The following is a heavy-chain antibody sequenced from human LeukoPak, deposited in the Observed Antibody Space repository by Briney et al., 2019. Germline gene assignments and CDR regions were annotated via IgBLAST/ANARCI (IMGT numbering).Heavy chain of an antibody. Sequence: PGGSLRLSCAASGFTFSSYSMNWVRQPPGKGLEWIGSIYYSGSTYYNPSLKSRVTISVDTSKNQFSLKLSSVTAADTAVYYCARGRYYYGSGRGIYFDYWGQGTLVTVSS. CDR3: ARGRYYYGSGRGIYFDY. CDR2: IYYSGST. J-gene: IGHJ4*02. V-gene: IGHV4-39*07. CDR1: GFTFSSYS. D-gene: IGHD3-10*01.